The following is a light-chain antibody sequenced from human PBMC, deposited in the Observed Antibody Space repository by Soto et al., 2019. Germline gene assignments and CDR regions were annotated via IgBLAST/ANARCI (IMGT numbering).Light chain of an antibody. CDR2: AES. Sequence: DIQMTQSPSSLSASVGDRVTITCRASQSISSYLNWNQQKPGKAPKLLIYAESSLQSGVPSRFSGSGSGTDFPLTISSLQPDDFATYYCQQSYSTLWTVGQGTKVEIK. CDR1: QSISSY. CDR3: QQSYSTLWT. V-gene: IGKV1-39*01. J-gene: IGKJ1*01.